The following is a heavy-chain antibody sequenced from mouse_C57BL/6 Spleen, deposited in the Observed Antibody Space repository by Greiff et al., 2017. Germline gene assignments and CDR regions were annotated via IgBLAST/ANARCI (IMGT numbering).Heavy chain of an antibody. Sequence: VQLQQPGAELVKPGASVKLSCKASGYTFTSYWMHWVKQRPGQGLEWIGMIHPNSGSTNYNEKFKSKATLTVDKSSSTAYMQLSSLTSEDSAVDDCARKGDYGSIYAMDYWGQGTSVTVSS. D-gene: IGHD1-1*01. J-gene: IGHJ4*01. CDR1: GYTFTSYW. CDR2: IHPNSGST. CDR3: ARKGDYGSIYAMDY. V-gene: IGHV1-64*01.